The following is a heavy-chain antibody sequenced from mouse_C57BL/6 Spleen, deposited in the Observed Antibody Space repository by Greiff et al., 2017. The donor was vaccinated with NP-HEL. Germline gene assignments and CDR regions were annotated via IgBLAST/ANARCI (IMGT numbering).Heavy chain of an antibody. Sequence: EVKLLESGPGLVKPSQSLSLTCSVTGYSITSGYYWNWIRQFPGNKLEWMGYISYDGSNNYNPSLKNRISITRDTSKNQFFLKLNSVTTEDTATYYCAREGYDGYSFAYWGQGTLVTVSA. D-gene: IGHD2-3*01. CDR2: ISYDGSN. J-gene: IGHJ3*01. CDR3: AREGYDGYSFAY. V-gene: IGHV3-6*01. CDR1: GYSITSGYY.